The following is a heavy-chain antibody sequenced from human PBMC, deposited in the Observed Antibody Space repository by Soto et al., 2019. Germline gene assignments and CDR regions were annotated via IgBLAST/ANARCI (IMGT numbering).Heavy chain of an antibody. CDR3: AHITHIAAAGTSDAFDI. CDR2: IYWNDDK. Sequence: SGPTLVNPTQTLTLTCTFSGFSLSTSGVGVGWIRQPPGKALEWLALIYWNDDKRYSPSLKSRLTITKDTSKNQVVLTMTNMDPVDTATYYCAHITHIAAAGTSDAFDIWGQGTMVTVSS. V-gene: IGHV2-5*01. J-gene: IGHJ3*02. D-gene: IGHD6-13*01. CDR1: GFSLSTSGVG.